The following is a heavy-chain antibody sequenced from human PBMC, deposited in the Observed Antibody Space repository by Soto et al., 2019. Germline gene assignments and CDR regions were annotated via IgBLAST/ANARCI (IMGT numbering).Heavy chain of an antibody. CDR3: ARQSGMSSGWYRLEYYCDY. D-gene: IGHD6-19*01. CDR1: GGSISSSSYY. J-gene: IGHJ4*02. CDR2: IYYSGST. Sequence: QLQLQESGPGLVKPSETLSLTCTVSGGSISSSSYYWGWIRQPPGEVLEWIGSIYYSGSTYYNPALQSRVILYVDTYKIQFSLKRSLVTAADTAVYYCARQSGMSSGWYRLEYYCDYWCQGTLVTVSA. V-gene: IGHV4-39*01.